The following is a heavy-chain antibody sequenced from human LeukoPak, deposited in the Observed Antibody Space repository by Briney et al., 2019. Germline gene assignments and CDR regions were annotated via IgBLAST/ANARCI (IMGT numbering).Heavy chain of an antibody. V-gene: IGHV3-23*01. CDR3: AKNSDSSGYPNWLDP. Sequence: GSLRLSCAASGFTFNNYALSWVRQAPGKGLEWVSAISGSGGSTYYADSVKGRFTISRDNSKNTLYLQMNSLRAEDTAVYYCAKNSDSSGYPNWLDPWGQGTLVTVSS. CDR2: ISGSGGST. J-gene: IGHJ5*02. CDR1: GFTFNNYA. D-gene: IGHD3-22*01.